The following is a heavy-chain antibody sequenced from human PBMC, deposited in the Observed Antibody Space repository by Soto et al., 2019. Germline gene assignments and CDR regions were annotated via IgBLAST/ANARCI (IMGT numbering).Heavy chain of an antibody. CDR2: IWYDGSNK. J-gene: IGHJ4*02. D-gene: IGHD4-17*01. CDR3: ARGGYGDYHYYFDY. V-gene: IGHV3-33*01. CDR1: GFTFSSYG. Sequence: LRLSCAASGFTFSSYGMHWVRQAPGKGLEWVAVIWYDGSNKYYADSVKGRFTISRDNSMNTLYLQMNSLRAEDTAVYYCARGGYGDYHYYFDYWGQGTLVTVSA.